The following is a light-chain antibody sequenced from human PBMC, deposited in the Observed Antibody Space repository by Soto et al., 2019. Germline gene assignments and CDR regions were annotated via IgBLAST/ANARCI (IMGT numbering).Light chain of an antibody. Sequence: DIHMTQSPSTLSGSVGDRVTITCRASQTISSWLAWYQQKPGKAPKLLIYKASTLKSGVPSRFSGSGSGTEFTLTISSLQPDDFATYYRQHYNSYSEAFGQGTKVDIK. CDR2: KAS. CDR1: QTISSW. J-gene: IGKJ1*01. CDR3: QHYNSYSEA. V-gene: IGKV1-5*03.